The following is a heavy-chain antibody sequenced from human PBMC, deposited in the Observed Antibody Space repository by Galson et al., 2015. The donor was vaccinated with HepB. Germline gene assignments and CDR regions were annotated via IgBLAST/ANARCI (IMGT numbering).Heavy chain of an antibody. J-gene: IGHJ3*02. V-gene: IGHV2-26*01. CDR3: ARDYGVYVEAFHT. D-gene: IGHD4-17*01. CDR2: ILSNDEK. Sequence: PALVKPTQTLTLTCAVSGFSLSNARVGVSWIRQPPGKALEWLAHILSNDEKSYSTSLKSRLTISKDTSKSQVVLTMTNVDPVDTATYYCARDYGVYVEAFHTWGLGTMVTVSS. CDR1: GFSLSNARVG.